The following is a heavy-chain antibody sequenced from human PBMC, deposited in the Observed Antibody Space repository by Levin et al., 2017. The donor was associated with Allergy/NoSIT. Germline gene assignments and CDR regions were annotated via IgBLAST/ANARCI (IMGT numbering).Heavy chain of an antibody. V-gene: IGHV3-30*04. CDR1: GFTFSIHA. CDR2: ISYDGRNK. D-gene: IGHD6-19*01. Sequence: GGSLRLSCAASGFTFSIHALHWVRQAPGKGLEWVAVISYDGRNKYYADSVKGRFTISRDNSKNTLDLQMNSLRAEDTAVYYCARGDSIALAAYAMNVWGQGTTVTVSS. J-gene: IGHJ6*02. CDR3: ARGDSIALAAYAMNV.